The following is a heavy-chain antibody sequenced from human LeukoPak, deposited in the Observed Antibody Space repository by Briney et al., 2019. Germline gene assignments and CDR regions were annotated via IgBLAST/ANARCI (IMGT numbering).Heavy chain of an antibody. V-gene: IGHV4-34*01. Sequence: SETLSLTCTVSGGFISSYYWSWIRQPPGKGLEWIGEINHSGSTNYNPSLKSRVTISVDTSKNQFSLKLSSVTAADTAVYYCARHGYYGSGSYPYWGQGTLVTVSS. CDR2: INHSGST. CDR1: GGFISSYY. J-gene: IGHJ4*02. D-gene: IGHD3-10*01. CDR3: ARHGYYGSGSYPY.